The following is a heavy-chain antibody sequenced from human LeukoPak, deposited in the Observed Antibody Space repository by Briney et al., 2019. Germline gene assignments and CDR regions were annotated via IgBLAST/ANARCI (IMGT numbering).Heavy chain of an antibody. Sequence: GGSLRLSCAASGFPFSRFAMSWVRQAPGKGLEWVSTISGSGGTTNYADSVKGRFTFSRDNSQNTLYLQMSSLRAEDTAIYYCTKDLPDYGDYIEGYWGQGTLVTVSS. CDR3: TKDLPDYGDYIEGY. CDR2: ISGSGGTT. J-gene: IGHJ4*02. CDR1: GFPFSRFA. D-gene: IGHD4-17*01. V-gene: IGHV3-23*01.